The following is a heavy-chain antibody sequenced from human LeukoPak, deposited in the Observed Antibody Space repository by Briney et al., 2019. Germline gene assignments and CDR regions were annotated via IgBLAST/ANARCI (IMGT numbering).Heavy chain of an antibody. J-gene: IGHJ5*02. CDR1: GFTFSGYT. D-gene: IGHD4-17*01. CDR2: ISSRGDTT. CDR3: ARALGTVTYIES. V-gene: IGHV3-64*01. Sequence: PGGSLRLSCAASGFTFSGYTMHWVRQVRGKGVEFVSAISSRGDTTNYANSVKGRFTISRDNSKDTLYLQMGSLRPDDMAIYYCARALGTVTYIESWGQGTLVTVSS.